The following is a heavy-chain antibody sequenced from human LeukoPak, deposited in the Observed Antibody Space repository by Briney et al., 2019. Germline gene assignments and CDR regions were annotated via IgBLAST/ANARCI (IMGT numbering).Heavy chain of an antibody. V-gene: IGHV4-59*01. CDR3: ARLRSGWYTPFDY. J-gene: IGHJ4*02. CDR1: GDSISSYY. Sequence: SETLSLTCTVSGDSISSYYWSWIRQPPGKGLEWIGYIYSSGTTDYNPSLKSRLTISIDTPNNQFSLKLASVTAADTAVYYCARLRSGWYTPFDYWGQGTLVTVSS. CDR2: IYSSGTT. D-gene: IGHD6-19*01.